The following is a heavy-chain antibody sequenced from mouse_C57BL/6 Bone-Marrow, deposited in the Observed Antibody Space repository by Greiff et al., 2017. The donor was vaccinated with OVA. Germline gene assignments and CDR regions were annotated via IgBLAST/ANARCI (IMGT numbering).Heavy chain of an antibody. J-gene: IGHJ4*01. Sequence: QVQLQQPGAELVKPGASVKVSCKASGYTFTNYWMHWVKQRPGQGLEWIGRIHPSDSDTNYNQKFKSKATLTVDKSSSTAYMQLSSLTSEDSAVYYCARDDGYYVYYYAMDYWGQGTSVTVSS. D-gene: IGHD2-3*01. V-gene: IGHV1-74*01. CDR2: IHPSDSDT. CDR3: ARDDGYYVYYYAMDY. CDR1: GYTFTNYW.